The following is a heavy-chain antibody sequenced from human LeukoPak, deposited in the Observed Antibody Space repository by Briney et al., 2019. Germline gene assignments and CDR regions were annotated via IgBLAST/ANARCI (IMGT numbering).Heavy chain of an antibody. D-gene: IGHD3-10*01. J-gene: IGHJ6*02. CDR1: GASISSYG. CDR3: ARHSRVFYGSGSYFLNSMDV. CDR2: IYDSEIT. V-gene: IGHV4-59*08. Sequence: SETLSLTCTVSGASISSYGWSWIRQPPGKGLEWIGNIYDSEITSQSPSLKSRVTISVDTSQNKLSLNLSSVTAADTAVYYCARHSRVFYGSGSYFLNSMDVWGQGTTVTVSS.